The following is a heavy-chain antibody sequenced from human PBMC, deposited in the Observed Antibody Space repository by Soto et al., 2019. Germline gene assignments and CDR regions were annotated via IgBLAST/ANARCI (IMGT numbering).Heavy chain of an antibody. V-gene: IGHV1-2*02. J-gene: IGHJ6*02. CDR1: GYTFTGYY. CDR3: AISWYDIRRPYYYYGMDV. D-gene: IGHD3-9*01. Sequence: ASVMVSCKASGYTFTGYYMHWVRQAPGQGLEWMGWINPNSGGTNYAQKFQGRVTMTRDTSISTAYMELSRLRSDDTAVYYCAISWYDIRRPYYYYGMDVWGQGTTVTV. CDR2: INPNSGGT.